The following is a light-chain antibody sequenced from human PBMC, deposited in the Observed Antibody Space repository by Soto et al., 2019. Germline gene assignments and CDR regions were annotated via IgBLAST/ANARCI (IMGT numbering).Light chain of an antibody. CDR3: QQYNSYSRR. Sequence: DIQMTQSPSTLSASVGDRVTITCRASQSISSWLAWYQQKPGKAPKLLIFDASSLESGVPSRFSGSGSGTEFTLTISSLQPDDFATYYCQQYNSYSRRFGQGTKVVIK. CDR1: QSISSW. J-gene: IGKJ1*01. V-gene: IGKV1-5*01. CDR2: DAS.